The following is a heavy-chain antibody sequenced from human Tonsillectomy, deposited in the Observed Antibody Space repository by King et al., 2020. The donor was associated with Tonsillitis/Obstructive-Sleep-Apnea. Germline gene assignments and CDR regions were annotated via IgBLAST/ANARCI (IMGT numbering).Heavy chain of an antibody. V-gene: IGHV3-30*01. Sequence: VQLVESGGGVVQPGRSLRLSCAASGFTFSSYSMHWVRQAPGKGLEWVATISYDGRNKYYGDTVEDRFTISSDNSQNTVYLQITSLTPEDTAVYFCVRDDTDAVVVAATPDHWGPGTLVTVSS. CDR3: VRDDTDAVVVAATPDH. CDR2: ISYDGRNK. D-gene: IGHD2-15*01. J-gene: IGHJ4*02. CDR1: GFTFSSYS.